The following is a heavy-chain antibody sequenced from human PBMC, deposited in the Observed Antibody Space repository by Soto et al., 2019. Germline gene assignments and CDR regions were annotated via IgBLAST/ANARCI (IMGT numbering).Heavy chain of an antibody. V-gene: IGHV4-34*12. CDR1: GGSFSAYY. CDR3: ARQRPTDGRWEFANYYGMDV. J-gene: IGHJ6*02. Sequence: NPSETLSLTCAVYGGSFSAYYWSWVRQPPGKGLEWIGEIIHSESTKYNPSLKSRVTISVDTSKNQFSLKLSSVTAADTAVYYCARQRPTDGRWEFANYYGMDVWGQGTPVTAP. D-gene: IGHD1-26*01. CDR2: IIHSEST.